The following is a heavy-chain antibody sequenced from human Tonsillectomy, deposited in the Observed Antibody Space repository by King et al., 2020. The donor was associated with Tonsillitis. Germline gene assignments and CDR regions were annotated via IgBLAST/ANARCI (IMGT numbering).Heavy chain of an antibody. J-gene: IGHJ4*02. V-gene: IGHV3-30*18. D-gene: IGHD5-12*01. CDR3: AKAKGGTSGYYYLFDY. Sequence: QVQLVESGGGVVQPGRSLRLSCAASGFTFSSYGMHWVRQAPGKGLEWVAVISNDGSNIHYADSMKGRFTISRDNSKNTLYLQMNSLRAEDTAVYYCAKAKGGTSGYYYLFDYWGQGTLVTVSS. CDR2: ISNDGSNI. CDR1: GFTFSSYG.